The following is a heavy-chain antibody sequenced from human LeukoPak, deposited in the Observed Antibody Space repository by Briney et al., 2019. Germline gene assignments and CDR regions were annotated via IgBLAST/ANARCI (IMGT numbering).Heavy chain of an antibody. CDR3: ASKRV. J-gene: IGHJ4*02. CDR1: GFNVEDYA. V-gene: IGHV3-9*01. CDR2: ITWDSNSI. D-gene: IGHD6-25*01. Sequence: GGSLRLSCVASGFNVEDYAMHWVRQAPGKGLEWVSGITWDSNSIDCADSVKGRFTISRDNAQTSLTPHMTGLRLEDTALYLCASKRVWGQGTLVTVSS.